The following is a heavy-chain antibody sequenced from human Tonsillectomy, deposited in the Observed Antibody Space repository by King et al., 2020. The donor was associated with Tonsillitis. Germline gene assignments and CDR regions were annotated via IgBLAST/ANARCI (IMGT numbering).Heavy chain of an antibody. D-gene: IGHD3-16*01. CDR1: SYSFTDYS. Sequence: VQLVESGAELKKPGASLKISCKASSYSFTDYSVHWVRQAPGQGLEWLGVIDPSDGATKKSQKFQGRVTMTWDTSTSTVYMELSSLRSEDTAVYFCARDLCSRSRCKGWGLLMDVWGKGTTVTVSS. CDR2: IDPSDGAT. V-gene: IGHV1-46*03. CDR3: ARDLCSRSRCKGWGLLMDV. J-gene: IGHJ6*03.